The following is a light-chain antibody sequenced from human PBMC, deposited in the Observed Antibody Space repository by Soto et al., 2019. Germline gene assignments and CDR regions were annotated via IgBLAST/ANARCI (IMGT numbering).Light chain of an antibody. CDR1: QGVSSSY. CDR3: HQYGSPPGT. Sequence: VLSLSPGTLALAPGERATLSCRGSQGVSSSYLAWYQQKAGQAPRLLIYGASSRATGIPDRFSGSGSGTDFTLTISRLEPEDFAVYYCHQYGSPPGTFGQGTKVDIK. CDR2: GAS. J-gene: IGKJ1*01. V-gene: IGKV3-20*01.